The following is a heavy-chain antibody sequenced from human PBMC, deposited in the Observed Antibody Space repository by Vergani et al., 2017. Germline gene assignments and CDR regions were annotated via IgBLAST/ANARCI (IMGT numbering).Heavy chain of an antibody. D-gene: IGHD6-13*01. J-gene: IGHJ6*03. CDR2: ISYDGSNK. Sequence: QVQLVESGGGVVQPGRSLRLSCAASGFTFSSYGMHWVRQAPGKGLEWVAVISYDGSNKYYADSVKGRFTIYRDNSKNTLYLQMNSLRAEDTAVYYCGKDGSVGSSWGGGYYYYMDVWGKGTTVTVSS. V-gene: IGHV3-30*18. CDR1: GFTFSSYG. CDR3: GKDGSVGSSWGGGYYYYMDV.